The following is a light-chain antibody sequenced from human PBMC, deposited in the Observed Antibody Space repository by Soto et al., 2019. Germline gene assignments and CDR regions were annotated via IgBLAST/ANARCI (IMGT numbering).Light chain of an antibody. V-gene: IGKV1-5*01. J-gene: IGKJ1*01. CDR3: QQFNSSST. CDR1: QSISSW. Sequence: DIQMTQSPSTLSASVGDRVTITCRASQSISSWLAWYQQKPGKAPKLLIYDASSLESGVPSRFSGSGSGTEFTLTISSLQPDDFATYYCQQFNSSSTFGQGPKV. CDR2: DAS.